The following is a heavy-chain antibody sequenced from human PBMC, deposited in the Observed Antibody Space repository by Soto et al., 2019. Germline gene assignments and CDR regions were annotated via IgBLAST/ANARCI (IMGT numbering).Heavy chain of an antibody. D-gene: IGHD2-2*02. V-gene: IGHV1-69*13. Sequence: GASVKVSCKASGGTFSSYAISWVRQAPGQGLEWMGGIIPIFGTANYAQKFQGRVTITADESTSTAYMELSSLRSEDTAVYYCARDPLGTIRPWDAFDIWGQGTMVTVS. CDR1: GGTFSSYA. CDR3: ARDPLGTIRPWDAFDI. CDR2: IIPIFGTA. J-gene: IGHJ3*02.